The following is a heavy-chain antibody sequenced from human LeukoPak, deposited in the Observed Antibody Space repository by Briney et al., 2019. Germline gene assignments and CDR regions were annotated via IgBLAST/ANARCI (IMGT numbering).Heavy chain of an antibody. J-gene: IGHJ4*02. Sequence: GGSLRLSCAASGFTVSSNYMSWVRQAPGKGLEWVSVIYSGSSTYYADSVKGRFTISRDNSKNTLYLQMNSLRAEDTAVYYCASSGDDSSGENFDYWGQGTLVTVSS. CDR2: IYSGSST. CDR3: ASSGDDSSGENFDY. V-gene: IGHV3-53*01. CDR1: GFTVSSNY. D-gene: IGHD3-22*01.